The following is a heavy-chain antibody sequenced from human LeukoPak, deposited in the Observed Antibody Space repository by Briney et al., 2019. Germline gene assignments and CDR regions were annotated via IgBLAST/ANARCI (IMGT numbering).Heavy chain of an antibody. CDR3: ARDYCSSTSCRFDY. D-gene: IGHD2-2*01. V-gene: IGHV1-18*01. J-gene: IGHJ4*02. CDR2: ISAYNGNT. Sequence: ASVKVSCKASGYTFTSYGISWVRQAPGQGLEWMGWISAYNGNTNYAQKLQGRVTMTTDTSTSTAYMELSRLRSDDTAVYYCARDYCSSTSCRFDYWGQGTLVTVSS. CDR1: GYTFTSYG.